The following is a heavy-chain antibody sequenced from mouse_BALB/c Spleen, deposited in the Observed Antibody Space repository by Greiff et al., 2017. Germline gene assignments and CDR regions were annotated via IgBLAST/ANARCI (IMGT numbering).Heavy chain of an antibody. CDR1: GFTFSSYG. V-gene: IGHV5-6-3*01. Sequence: EVKLVESGGGLVQPGGSLKLSCAASGFTFSSYGMSWVRQTPDKRLELVATINSNGGSTYYPDSVKGRFTISRDNAKNTLYLQMSSLKSEDTAIYYFARESAYGGFAYWGQGTLVTVSS. CDR3: ARESAYGGFAY. D-gene: IGHD1-1*01. CDR2: INSNGGST. J-gene: IGHJ3*01.